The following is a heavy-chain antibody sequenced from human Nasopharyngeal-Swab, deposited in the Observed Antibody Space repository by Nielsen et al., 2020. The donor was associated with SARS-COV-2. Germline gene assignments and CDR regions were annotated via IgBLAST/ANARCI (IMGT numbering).Heavy chain of an antibody. J-gene: IGHJ4*02. D-gene: IGHD5-24*01. V-gene: IGHV3-23*01. CDR3: AKEQRWLQIGLQGY. CDR1: GFTFSSYA. CDR2: ISGGGGST. Sequence: GESLKISCAASGFTFSSYAMSWVRQAPGKGLEWVSAISGGGGSTYYADSVKGRFTISRDNSKNTLYLQMNSLRAEDTAVYYCAKEQRWLQIGLQGYWGQGTLVTVSS.